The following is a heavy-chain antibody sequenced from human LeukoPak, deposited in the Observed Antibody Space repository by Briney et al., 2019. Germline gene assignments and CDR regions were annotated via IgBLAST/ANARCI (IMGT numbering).Heavy chain of an antibody. CDR3: ASVTPGGYGSY. CDR2: INPNSGGT. J-gene: IGHJ4*02. CDR1: GYTFTGYY. D-gene: IGHD3-10*01. Sequence: ASVKVSCKASGYTFTGYYMHWVRQAPGQGLEWMGWINPNSGGTKYAQKFQGRVTMTRDMSISTAYMELSRLRSDDTAVYYCASVTPGGYGSYWGQGTLVTVSS. V-gene: IGHV1-2*02.